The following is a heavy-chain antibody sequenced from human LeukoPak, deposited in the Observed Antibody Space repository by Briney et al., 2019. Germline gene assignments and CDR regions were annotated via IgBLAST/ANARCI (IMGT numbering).Heavy chain of an antibody. CDR3: AKEPSYIWGSYRYTDYFDY. Sequence: LGGSLRLSCAVSGLTFSNYAMTWVRQAPGKGLEYVSEISGSGHNTYYADSVQGRFTISRDNSKNTLYLQMNSLRAEDTAVYYCAKEPSYIWGSYRYTDYFDYWGQGTLVTVSS. D-gene: IGHD3-16*02. CDR1: GLTFSNYA. V-gene: IGHV3-23*01. CDR2: ISGSGHNT. J-gene: IGHJ4*02.